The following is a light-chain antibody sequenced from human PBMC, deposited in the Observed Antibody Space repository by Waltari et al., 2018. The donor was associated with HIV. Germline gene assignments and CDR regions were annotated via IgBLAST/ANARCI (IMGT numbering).Light chain of an antibody. CDR2: GVA. V-gene: IGLV2-14*01. Sequence: QSALTQPASVSGSPGQPVTISCTGTRNDIGFYTLVSWYRQHTGDAPQLLTYGVAARAVGVSDRFSGSKSGDTASLTISTLQPEDEADYYCSSYANSDTLVFGGGTKVTVL. CDR1: RNDIGFYTL. J-gene: IGLJ3*02. CDR3: SSYANSDTLV.